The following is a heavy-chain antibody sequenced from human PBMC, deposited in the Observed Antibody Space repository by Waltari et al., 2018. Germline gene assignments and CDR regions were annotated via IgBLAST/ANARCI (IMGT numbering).Heavy chain of an antibody. D-gene: IGHD3-16*01. CDR3: ARVLRMGDLPHLS. CDR2: ISAGGATT. J-gene: IGHJ5*02. V-gene: IGHV3-23*01. Sequence: EMQQLESGGGLVQPGGSLRLSCATSGFTFNNYAMNWVRQAPGKGLEWVSGISAGGATTYYADSMKGRFTISRDNSKNTLYLQMNSLRAEDTAVYYCARVLRMGDLPHLSWGQGTLVTVSS. CDR1: GFTFNNYA.